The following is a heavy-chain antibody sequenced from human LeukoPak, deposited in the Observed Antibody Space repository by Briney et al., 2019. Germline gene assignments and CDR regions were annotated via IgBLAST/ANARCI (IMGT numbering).Heavy chain of an antibody. CDR1: GFTFSDHY. CDR3: AREGAYYYDSSVDY. V-gene: IGHV3-9*01. D-gene: IGHD3-22*01. J-gene: IGHJ4*02. Sequence: GGSLRLSCAASGFTFSDHYMDWVRQAPGKGLEWVSGISWNSGSIGYADSVKGRFTISRDNAKNSLYLQMNSLRAEDTAVYYCAREGAYYYDSSVDYWGQGTLVTVSS. CDR2: ISWNSGSI.